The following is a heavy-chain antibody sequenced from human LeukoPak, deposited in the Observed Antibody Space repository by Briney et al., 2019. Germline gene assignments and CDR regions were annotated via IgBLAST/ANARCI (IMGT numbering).Heavy chain of an antibody. CDR2: IKEDGGVT. V-gene: IGHV3-7*05. J-gene: IGHJ4*02. D-gene: IGHD5-12*01. CDR3: ARDSGYDAFDY. CDR1: GFTFRSSW. Sequence: GGSLRLSCTASGFTFRSSWMAWIRQAPGKGLEWLANIKEDGGVTNYVDSVKGRFTISRDSAKNSLSLQMNSLRDEDTALYYCARDSGYDAFDYWGQGTLVTVSS.